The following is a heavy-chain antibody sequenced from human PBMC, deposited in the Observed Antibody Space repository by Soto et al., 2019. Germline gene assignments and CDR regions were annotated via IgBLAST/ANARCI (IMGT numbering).Heavy chain of an antibody. J-gene: IGHJ3*01. Sequence: GGSLRLSCTASGFIFNNYAMSWVRQAPGEGLEWVSSISEDGIYTDYADSVKGRLTIFRDNSKNTLYVQMTSLRAEDTAVYYCAKETSPNTYYTFDFWGQGTMVTVSS. V-gene: IGHV3-23*01. CDR2: ISEDGIYT. CDR1: GFIFNNYA. CDR3: AKETSPNTYYTFDF. D-gene: IGHD1-26*01.